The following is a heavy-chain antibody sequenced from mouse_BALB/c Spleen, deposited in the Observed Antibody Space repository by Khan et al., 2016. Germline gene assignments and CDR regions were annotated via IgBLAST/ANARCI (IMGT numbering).Heavy chain of an antibody. J-gene: IGHJ3*01. CDR2: ISYSGST. CDR1: GYSITSDYA. Sequence: EVQLVESGPGLVKPSQSLSLTCTVTGYSITSDYAWNWIRQFPGNKLEWMGYISYSGSTSYNPSFKSRISLTRDTSKNQFFLQLNSVTTEDTATYYCARPWGFAYWGQGTLVTVSA. CDR3: ARPWGFAY. D-gene: IGHD4-1*01. V-gene: IGHV3-2*02.